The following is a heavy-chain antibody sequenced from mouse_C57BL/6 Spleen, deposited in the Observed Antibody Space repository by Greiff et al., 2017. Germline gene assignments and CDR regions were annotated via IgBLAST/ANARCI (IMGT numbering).Heavy chain of an antibody. Sequence: VQLKESGPGLVKPSQSLSLTCSVTGYSITSGYYWNWIRQFPGNKLEWMGYISYDGSNNYNPSLKNRISITRDTSKNQFFLTLNSVTTEDTATYYCAREDWDEVAYWGQGTLVTVSA. J-gene: IGHJ3*01. CDR3: AREDWDEVAY. D-gene: IGHD4-1*01. V-gene: IGHV3-6*01. CDR1: GYSITSGYY. CDR2: ISYDGSN.